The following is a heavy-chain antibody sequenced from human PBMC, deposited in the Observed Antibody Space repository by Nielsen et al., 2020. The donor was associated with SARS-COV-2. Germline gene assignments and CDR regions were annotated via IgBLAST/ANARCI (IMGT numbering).Heavy chain of an antibody. Sequence: GGSLRLSCAASGFTFSSYGMHWVRQAPGKGLEWVAVIWYDGSNKYYADSVKGRFTISRDNSKNTLYLQMNSLRAEDTAVYYCARGGPSQHFDYWGQGTLVTVSS. CDR3: ARGGPSQHFDY. J-gene: IGHJ4*02. CDR1: GFTFSSYG. CDR2: IWYDGSNK. V-gene: IGHV3-33*01.